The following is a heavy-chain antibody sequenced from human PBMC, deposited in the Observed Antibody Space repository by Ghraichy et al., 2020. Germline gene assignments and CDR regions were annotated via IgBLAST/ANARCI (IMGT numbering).Heavy chain of an antibody. D-gene: IGHD3-10*01. CDR3: AKVSTDYYGSGSYYPRYYYCGMDV. CDR1: GFTFSSYA. CDR2: ISGSGGST. V-gene: IGHV3-23*01. J-gene: IGHJ6*02. Sequence: GGSLRLSCAASGFTFSSYAMSWVRQAPGKGLEWVSAISGSGGSTYYADSVKRRFTISRDNSKNTLYLQMNSLRAEDTAVYYCAKVSTDYYGSGSYYPRYYYCGMDVWGQGTTVPVSS.